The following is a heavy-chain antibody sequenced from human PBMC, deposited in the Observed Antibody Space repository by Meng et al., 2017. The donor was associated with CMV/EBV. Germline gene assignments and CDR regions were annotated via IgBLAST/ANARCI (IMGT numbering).Heavy chain of an antibody. J-gene: IGHJ4*02. D-gene: IGHD7-27*01. CDR1: GGTFSSYA. CDR2: IHPHRGDT. Sequence: SVNVSCKSSGGTFSSYAISWVRQAPGQGLEWMGWIHPHRGDTNYAQQFQGRVTLTRDTSINTGYMELTRLTSDDTAVYYCARDNNWGPGYWGQGTLVTVSS. CDR3: ARDNNWGPGY. V-gene: IGHV1-2*02.